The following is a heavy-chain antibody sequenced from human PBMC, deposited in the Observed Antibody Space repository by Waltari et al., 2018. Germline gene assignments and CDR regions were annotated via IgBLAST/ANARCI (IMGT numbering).Heavy chain of an antibody. CDR1: GGSISGFY. CDR3: ARWGGDRFGSLRHCGPASCTTWIDP. CDR2: IFYTGNP. V-gene: IGHV4-59*01. D-gene: IGHD2-2*01. Sequence: VLLEESGPGLVKPSETLSLTCTVSGGSISGFYWTWIRQPPGQGLESIGYIFYTGNPNCNPSLKRRVIISVAPARNQFALKRRSLAAADTAVYYCARWGGDRFGSLRHCGPASCTTWIDPWGRGTLVTVSS. J-gene: IGHJ5*02.